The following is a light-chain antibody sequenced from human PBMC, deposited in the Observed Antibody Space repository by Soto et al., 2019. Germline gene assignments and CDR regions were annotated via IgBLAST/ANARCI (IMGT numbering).Light chain of an antibody. CDR2: AAS. CDR1: QSISSY. Sequence: DIQMTQSPSTLSASVGDRVTITCRASQSISSYLNWYQQKPGKAPKLLIYAASSLQSGVPSRFSGSGSGTDFTLTISSLQPEDFATCYCQQSYSTPFFGPGTKVDIK. V-gene: IGKV1-39*01. J-gene: IGKJ3*01. CDR3: QQSYSTPF.